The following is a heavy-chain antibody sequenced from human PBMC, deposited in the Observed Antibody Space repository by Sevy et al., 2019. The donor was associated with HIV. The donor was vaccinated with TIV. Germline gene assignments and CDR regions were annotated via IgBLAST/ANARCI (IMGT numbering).Heavy chain of an antibody. CDR3: STTKDYYDGSGYPFDY. V-gene: IGHV1-24*01. D-gene: IGHD3-22*01. Sequence: GESLKISCKVSGYTLSGFSMHWVRQAPGKGLEWMATFDPEDGERIYAQKFQDRVTMTEDTSTDTAYMELSSLRSEDTAVYYGSTTKDYYDGSGYPFDYWGQGTLVTVSS. CDR1: GYTLSGFS. J-gene: IGHJ4*02. CDR2: FDPEDGER.